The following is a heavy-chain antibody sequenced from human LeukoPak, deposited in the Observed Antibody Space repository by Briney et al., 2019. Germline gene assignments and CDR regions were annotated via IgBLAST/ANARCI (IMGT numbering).Heavy chain of an antibody. CDR1: GGSLNSYY. CDR3: VRGGIVGTTARIPLFDY. Sequence: SETLSLTCTVSGGSLNSYYWSWVRQPPGKGLEWIGYIYYSGSTNYNPSLKSRVTMSVDTSKNQFSLKLSSVTAADTAVYYCVRGGIVGTTARIPLFDYWGQGTLVTVSS. CDR2: IYYSGST. V-gene: IGHV4-59*01. D-gene: IGHD1-26*01. J-gene: IGHJ4*02.